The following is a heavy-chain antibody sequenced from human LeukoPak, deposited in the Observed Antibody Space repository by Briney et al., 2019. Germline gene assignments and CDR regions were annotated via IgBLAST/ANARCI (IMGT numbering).Heavy chain of an antibody. V-gene: IGHV1-69*04. D-gene: IGHD3-22*01. Sequence: ASVKVSCKASGGTFSSYAISWVRQAPGQGLEWMGRIIPILGIANYAQKFQGRVTITADKSTSTAYMELSSLRSEDTAVYYCAREDSSGYYLDYWGQGTLVTVSS. CDR3: AREDSSGYYLDY. J-gene: IGHJ4*02. CDR2: IIPILGIA. CDR1: GGTFSSYA.